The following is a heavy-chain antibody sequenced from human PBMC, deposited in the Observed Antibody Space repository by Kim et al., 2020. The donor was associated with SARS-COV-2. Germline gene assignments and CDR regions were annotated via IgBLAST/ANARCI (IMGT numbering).Heavy chain of an antibody. CDR3: ARVYCSGGSCYWMGGMDV. CDR1: GGSISSSNW. D-gene: IGHD2-15*01. CDR2: IYHSGST. V-gene: IGHV4-4*02. Sequence: SETLSLTCAVSGGSISSSNWWSWVRQPPGKGLEWIGEIYHSGSTNYNPSLKSRVTISVDKSKNQFSLKLSSVTAADTAVYYCARVYCSGGSCYWMGGMDVWGQGTTVTVSS. J-gene: IGHJ6*02.